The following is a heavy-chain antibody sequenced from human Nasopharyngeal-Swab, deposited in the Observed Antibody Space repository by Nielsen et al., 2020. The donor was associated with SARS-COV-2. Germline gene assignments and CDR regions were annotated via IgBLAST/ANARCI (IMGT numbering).Heavy chain of an antibody. D-gene: IGHD3-22*01. J-gene: IGHJ4*02. CDR1: GFTFSDYY. CDR3: AKDDDSSGYHFDY. Sequence: GESLKISCAASGFTFSDYYMSWLRQAPGKGLEWVSYISSSSSYTNYADSVKGRFTISRDNAKNSLYLQMNSLRAEDTAVYYCAKDDDSSGYHFDYWGQGTLVTVSS. CDR2: ISSSSSYT. V-gene: IGHV3-11*06.